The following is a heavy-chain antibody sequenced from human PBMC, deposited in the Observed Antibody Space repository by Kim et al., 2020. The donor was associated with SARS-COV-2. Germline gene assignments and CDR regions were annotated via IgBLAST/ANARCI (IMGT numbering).Heavy chain of an antibody. Sequence: GGSLRLSCATSGFIFSAYDMNWVRQAPGKGLEWLSFITKSSTTIYYADSVEGRFTISRDNAKNSLFLQMNSLRDEDTALYYCVRDRMGGAFDMWGQGTMV. CDR1: GFIFSAYD. J-gene: IGHJ3*02. CDR3: VRDRMGGAFDM. CDR2: ITKSSTTI. V-gene: IGHV3-48*02. D-gene: IGHD3-16*01.